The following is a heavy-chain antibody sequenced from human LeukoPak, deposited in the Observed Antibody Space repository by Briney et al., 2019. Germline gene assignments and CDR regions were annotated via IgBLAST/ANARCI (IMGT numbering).Heavy chain of an antibody. D-gene: IGHD5-18*01. CDR1: GFTFSSYA. J-gene: IGHJ4*02. V-gene: IGHV3-21*01. Sequence: GGSLRLSCAASGFTFSSYAMSWVRQAPGKGLEWVSSISSSSSYIYYADSVKGRFTISRDNAKNSLYLQMNSLRAEDTAVYYCARDKYSYGYGGFDYWGQGTLVTVSS. CDR3: ARDKYSYGYGGFDY. CDR2: ISSSSSYI.